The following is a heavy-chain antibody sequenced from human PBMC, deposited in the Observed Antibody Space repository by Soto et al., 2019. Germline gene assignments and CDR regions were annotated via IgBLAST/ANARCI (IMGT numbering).Heavy chain of an antibody. V-gene: IGHV3-7*01. J-gene: IGHJ4*02. Sequence: GGSLRLSCAASGFMFSAYWMSWVRQAPGKGLEWVANIHGDGGKIYYVDSVKGRFTISRDNAKRSLYLQMNSLRAEDTAVYYCARDFYGGYTYGPGDYWGQGALVTSPQ. CDR1: GFMFSAYW. CDR2: IHGDGGKI. CDR3: ARDFYGGYTYGPGDY. D-gene: IGHD5-18*01.